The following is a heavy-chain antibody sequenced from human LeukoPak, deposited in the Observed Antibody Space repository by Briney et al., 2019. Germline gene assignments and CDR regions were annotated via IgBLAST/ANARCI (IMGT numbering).Heavy chain of an antibody. CDR1: GFTFSSYA. CDR3: ARAPRTTVTHSIDY. D-gene: IGHD4-17*01. J-gene: IGHJ4*02. CDR2: ISYDGSNK. V-gene: IGHV3-30-3*01. Sequence: GGSLRLSCAASGFTFSSYAMHWVRQAPGKGLEWVAVISYDGSNKYYADSVKGRFTISRDNSKNTLYLQMNSLRAEETAVYYCARAPRTTVTHSIDYWGQGTLVTVSS.